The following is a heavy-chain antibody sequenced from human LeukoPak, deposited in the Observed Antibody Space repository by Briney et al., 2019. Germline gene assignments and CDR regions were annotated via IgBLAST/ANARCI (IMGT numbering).Heavy chain of an antibody. J-gene: IGHJ4*02. CDR1: GFTFSSYA. V-gene: IGHV3-23*01. CDR2: ISGSGGST. D-gene: IGHD3-22*01. Sequence: SGGSLRLSCAASGFTFSSYAMSWVRQAPGKGLEWVSAISGSGGSTYYADSVKGRFTISRDNSKNTLYLQMNSLRAEDTAVYYCAKTPGDYYDSSGTIDYWGQGTLVTVSS. CDR3: AKTPGDYYDSSGTIDY.